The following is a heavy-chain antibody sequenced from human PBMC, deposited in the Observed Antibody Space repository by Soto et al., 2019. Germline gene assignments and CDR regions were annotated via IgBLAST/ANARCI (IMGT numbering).Heavy chain of an antibody. CDR2: IYYSGST. CDR3: ARRRQYYFDY. Sequence: SETLSLTCTVSGGSISSSSYYWGWIRQPPGKGLEWIGSIYYSGSTYYNPSLKSRVTISVDTSKNQFSLKLSSVTAADTAVYYCARRRQYYFDYWGQGTLVTVSS. D-gene: IGHD6-19*01. V-gene: IGHV4-39*01. CDR1: GGSISSSSYY. J-gene: IGHJ4*02.